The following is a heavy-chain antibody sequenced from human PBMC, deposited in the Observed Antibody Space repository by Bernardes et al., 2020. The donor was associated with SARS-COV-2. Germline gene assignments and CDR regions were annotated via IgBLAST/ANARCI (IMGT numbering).Heavy chain of an antibody. Sequence: SETLSLTCTVSGDSISSYYWTWIRQPPGKGLEWIGYVYYSGTTTYNPSLKSRVTISVDTSKNQFSLRLSSVTAADTAVYYCARGSGEYGDYNVYYYGMDVWGQGTTVTVSS. CDR3: ARGSGEYGDYNVYYYGMDV. J-gene: IGHJ6*02. V-gene: IGHV4-59*01. D-gene: IGHD4-17*01. CDR2: VYYSGTT. CDR1: GDSISSYY.